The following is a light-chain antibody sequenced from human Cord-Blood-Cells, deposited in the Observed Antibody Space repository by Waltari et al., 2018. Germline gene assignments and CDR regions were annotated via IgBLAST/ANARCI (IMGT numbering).Light chain of an antibody. Sequence: DIVMTQSPDSLAVSLGERAPINCKSSQSVLNSSNNKNYLAWYKHKPGPPRRLLIYGASTLEYGVPDRFSGSVSGTDFTLTISSLQAEDVAVYYCQQYYSTPYTFGQGTKLEMK. CDR3: QQYYSTPYT. V-gene: IGKV4-1*01. CDR1: QSVLNSSNNKNY. CDR2: GAS. J-gene: IGKJ2*01.